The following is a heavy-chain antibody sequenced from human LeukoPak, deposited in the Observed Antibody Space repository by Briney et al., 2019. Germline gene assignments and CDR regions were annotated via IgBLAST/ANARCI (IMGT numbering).Heavy chain of an antibody. D-gene: IGHD1-1*01. Sequence: PGGSLRLSCAASGFTFSSYAMSWVRQAPGKGLEWVSAISGSGGSTYYADSVKGRFTTSRDNAKNSLFLQMNSLRAEDTAIYYCARSLTTLTYEGYWGQGTLVTVSS. CDR2: ISGSGGST. CDR1: GFTFSSYA. J-gene: IGHJ4*02. V-gene: IGHV3-23*01. CDR3: ARSLTTLTYEGY.